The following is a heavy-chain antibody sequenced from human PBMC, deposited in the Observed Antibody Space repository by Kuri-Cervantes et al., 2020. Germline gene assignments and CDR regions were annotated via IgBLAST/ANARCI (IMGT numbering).Heavy chain of an antibody. CDR3: ARSNIAAAGTNFDY. V-gene: IGHV3-30-3*01. CDR1: GFNLRSYA. D-gene: IGHD6-13*01. CDR2: ISYDGSNK. J-gene: IGHJ4*02. Sequence: GESLKISCAASGFNLRSYAMHWVRQAPGKGLEWVAVISYDGSNKYYADSVKGRFTISRDNSKNTLYLQMNSLRAEDTAVYYCARSNIAAAGTNFDYWGQGTLVTVSS.